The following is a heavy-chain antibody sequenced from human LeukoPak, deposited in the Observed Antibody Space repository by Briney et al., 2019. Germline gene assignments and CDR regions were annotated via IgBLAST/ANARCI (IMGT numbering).Heavy chain of an antibody. CDR3: AQGYCTNGVCHAPFDY. D-gene: IGHD2-8*01. V-gene: IGHV3-30*02. CDR1: GFTFSSYD. CDR2: IQYDGSNK. Sequence: GESLRLSCAASGFTFSSYDMHWVRQAPGKGLEWVAFIQYDGSNKYYADSVKGRFTISRDNAKNSLYLQMNSLRAEDTAVYYCAQGYCTNGVCHAPFDYWGQGTLVTVSS. J-gene: IGHJ4*02.